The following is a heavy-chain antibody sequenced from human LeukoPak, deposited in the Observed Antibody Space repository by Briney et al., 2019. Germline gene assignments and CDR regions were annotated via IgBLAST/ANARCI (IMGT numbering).Heavy chain of an antibody. CDR2: VKQDGNEK. Sequence: GGSLRLSCAVSGFTFSSYWMTWVRQAPGKGLEWVASVKQDGNEKYYVDSVKGRFTISRDNAKNSLFLQMNSLRAEDTALYYCARDTVGVTDYWGQGTLVTVSS. V-gene: IGHV3-7*01. J-gene: IGHJ4*02. D-gene: IGHD1-26*01. CDR1: GFTFSSYW. CDR3: ARDTVGVTDY.